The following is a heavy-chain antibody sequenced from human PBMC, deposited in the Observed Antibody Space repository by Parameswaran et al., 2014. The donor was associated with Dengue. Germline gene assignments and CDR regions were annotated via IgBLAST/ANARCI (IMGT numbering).Heavy chain of an antibody. V-gene: IGHV1-18*01. D-gene: IGHD6-13*01. Sequence: WVRQAPGQGLEWMGWISAYNGNTNYVQKFQGRVTMTTDTSTSTAYMELWSLRSDDTAIYYCARDLAAPDDHWYFDLWGRGTLVTVSS. CDR3: ARDLAAPDDHWYFDL. J-gene: IGHJ2*01. CDR2: ISAYNGNT.